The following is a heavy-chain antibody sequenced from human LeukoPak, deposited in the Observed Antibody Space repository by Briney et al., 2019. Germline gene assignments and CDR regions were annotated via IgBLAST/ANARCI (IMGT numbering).Heavy chain of an antibody. CDR1: GYTFTDYY. CDR2: INPNSGDT. J-gene: IGHJ3*02. D-gene: IGHD6-13*01. CDR3: ARAQHSSLSNDAFDI. Sequence: ASVKVSCKASGYTFTDYYMHWVRQAPGQGLEWMGWINPNSGDTNYAQKFQGRVTMTRDTSSSSAYMDLSRLRSDDTAVFYCARAQHSSLSNDAFDIWGQGTMVTVSS. V-gene: IGHV1-2*02.